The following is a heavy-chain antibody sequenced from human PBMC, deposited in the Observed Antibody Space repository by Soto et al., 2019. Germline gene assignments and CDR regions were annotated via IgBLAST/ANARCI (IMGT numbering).Heavy chain of an antibody. Sequence: QMQLVQSGPEVKEPGTSVRVACRASGFDFGSFGIQFLRQTRGRGLEWIGWIVIVSGSTNYARHFQGRVAISRDTSANTAYLDLYDLKSDDTAGYFCPADHPHWAMGWPVWGQGTTVTVSS. J-gene: IGHJ6*02. CDR1: GFDFGSFG. D-gene: IGHD1-26*01. V-gene: IGHV1-58*02. CDR2: IVIVSGST. CDR3: PADHPHWAMGWPV.